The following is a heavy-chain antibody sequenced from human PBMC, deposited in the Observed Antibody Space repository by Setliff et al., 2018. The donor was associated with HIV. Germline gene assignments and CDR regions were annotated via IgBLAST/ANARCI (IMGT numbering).Heavy chain of an antibody. CDR1: GGSISSGSYY. V-gene: IGHV4-61*09. Sequence: SETLSLTCTVSGGSISSGSYYCSWIRQPAGKGLEWIGHIYTSGSTNFNPSLKSRVTISLDTSKNQFSLKVSSVTAADTAVYYCARHRAKSYGFCDYWGQGTLVTVSS. D-gene: IGHD3-16*02. CDR2: IYTSGST. CDR3: ARHRAKSYGFCDY. J-gene: IGHJ4*02.